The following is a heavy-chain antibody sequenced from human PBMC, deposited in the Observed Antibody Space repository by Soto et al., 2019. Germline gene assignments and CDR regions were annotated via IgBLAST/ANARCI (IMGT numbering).Heavy chain of an antibody. CDR2: IIPIFGTA. CDR3: ARDASSGWWRSYYYYGMDV. Sequence: SVKVSCKASGGTFSSYAISWVRQAPGQGLEWMGGIIPIFGTANYAQKFQGRVTITADKSTSTAYMELSSLRSEDTAVYYCARDASSGWWRSYYYYGMDVWGQGTTVTVSS. CDR1: GGTFSSYA. D-gene: IGHD6-19*01. J-gene: IGHJ6*02. V-gene: IGHV1-69*06.